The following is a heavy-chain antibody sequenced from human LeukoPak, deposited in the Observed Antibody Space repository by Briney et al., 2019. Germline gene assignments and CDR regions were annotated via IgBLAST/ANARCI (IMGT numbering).Heavy chain of an antibody. D-gene: IGHD3-22*01. J-gene: IGHJ4*02. CDR1: GFTFSSYA. CDR2: ISYDGSNK. Sequence: PGGSLRLSCAASGFTFSSYAMHWVRQAPGKGLEWVAVISYDGSNKYYADSVKGRFTISRDNSKNTLYLQMNSLRAEDTAVYYCARGPAASGYYDSRGRNGYFDYWGQGTLVTVSS. V-gene: IGHV3-30*04. CDR3: ARGPAASGYYDSRGRNGYFDY.